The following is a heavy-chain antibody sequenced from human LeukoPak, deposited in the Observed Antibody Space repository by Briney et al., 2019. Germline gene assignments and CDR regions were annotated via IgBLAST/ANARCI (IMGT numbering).Heavy chain of an antibody. D-gene: IGHD1-14*01. CDR2: ISYDGSNK. CDR1: GFTFSSYG. V-gene: IGHV3-30*18. Sequence: GGSLRLSCAASGFTFSSYGMHWVRQAPGKGLEWVAVISYDGSNKYYADSVKGRFTISRDNSKNTLYLQMNSLRAEDTAVYYCAKDSDNPPFYYYYGTDVWGQGTTVTVSS. J-gene: IGHJ6*02. CDR3: AKDSDNPPFYYYYGTDV.